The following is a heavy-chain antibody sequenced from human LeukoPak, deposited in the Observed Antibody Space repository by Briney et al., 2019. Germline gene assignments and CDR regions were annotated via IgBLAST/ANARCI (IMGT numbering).Heavy chain of an antibody. Sequence: SETLSLTCAVYGGSFSGYYWSWIRQPPGKELEWIGEINHSGSTNYNPSLKSRVTISVDTSKNQFSLKLSSVTAADTAVYYCARDRARVTGLYYFDYWGQGTLVTVSS. D-gene: IGHD2-21*02. CDR1: GGSFSGYY. V-gene: IGHV4-34*01. CDR3: ARDRARVTGLYYFDY. CDR2: INHSGST. J-gene: IGHJ4*02.